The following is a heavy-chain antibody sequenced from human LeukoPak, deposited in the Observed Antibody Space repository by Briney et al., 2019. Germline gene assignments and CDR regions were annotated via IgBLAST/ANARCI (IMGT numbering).Heavy chain of an antibody. CDR3: ARTYYYDSSGYYPAPDY. V-gene: IGHV5-51*01. J-gene: IGHJ4*02. CDR1: GXSFTSYC. Sequence: GESLKISCKGSGXSFTSYCIGWVRQMPGKGLEWKGIIYPGDSDTRYSPSFQGQVTISADKSISTAYLQWSSLKASDTAMYYCARTYYYDSSGYYPAPDYWGQGTLVTVSS. CDR2: IYPGDSDT. D-gene: IGHD3-22*01.